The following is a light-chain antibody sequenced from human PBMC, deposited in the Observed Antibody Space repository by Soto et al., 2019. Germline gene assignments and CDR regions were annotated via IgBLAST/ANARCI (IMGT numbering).Light chain of an antibody. CDR3: AAWDDSLNAEV. V-gene: IGLV1-44*01. CDR2: SNN. J-gene: IGLJ2*01. Sequence: QSVLTQPPSASGTPGQRVTISCSGSSSNIGSNTVNWYQQLQGTAPKLLIYSNNQRPSGVPDRFSGSKSGTSASLAISGLHSEDEADYYCAAWDDSLNAEVFGGGTKLTVL. CDR1: SSNIGSNT.